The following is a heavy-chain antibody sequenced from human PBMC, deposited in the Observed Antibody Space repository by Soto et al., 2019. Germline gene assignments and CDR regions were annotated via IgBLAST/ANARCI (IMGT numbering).Heavy chain of an antibody. CDR1: GGSFSGYY. J-gene: IGHJ5*02. CDR2: INHSGST. V-gene: IGHV4-34*01. CDR3: ARLGASYQSLDT. D-gene: IGHD2-2*01. Sequence: SETLCLTCAVYGGSFSGYYWSWIRQPPGKGLEWIGEINHSGSTNYNPSLKSRVTISLDTSKSQFSLKLSSVTASDTAVYYCARLGASYQSLDTWGPGTLVTVSS.